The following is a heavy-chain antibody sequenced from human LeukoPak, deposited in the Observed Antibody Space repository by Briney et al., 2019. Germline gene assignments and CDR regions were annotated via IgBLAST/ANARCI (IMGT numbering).Heavy chain of an antibody. V-gene: IGHV1-8*01. D-gene: IGHD3-9*01. Sequence: ASVKVSCKASGYTFTSYDINWVRQATGQGLEWMGWMNPNSGNTGYAQKFQGRVTMTRNTSISTAYMELSSLRSEDTAVYYCARARRYFDWLSTYYYYMDVWGKGTTVTISS. CDR2: MNPNSGNT. CDR3: ARARRYFDWLSTYYYYMDV. J-gene: IGHJ6*03. CDR1: GYTFTSYD.